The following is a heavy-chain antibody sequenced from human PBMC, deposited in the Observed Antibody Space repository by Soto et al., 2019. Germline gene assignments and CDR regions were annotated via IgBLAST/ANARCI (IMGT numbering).Heavy chain of an antibody. D-gene: IGHD3-10*01. CDR1: GGSFDDFY. J-gene: IGHJ6*02. CDR2: ISHDGGT. V-gene: IGHV4-34*02. Sequence: QVQLQQWGAGLLRPSETLSLTCAFYGGSFDDFYWSWVRQSPGKGLEWVGEISHDGGTNYSPSLASRVSISVDTSKNQFSLHLRSVTAADTGLYYCARGQLVWYGDLTPYHRDMDVWGQGTTFTVS. CDR3: ARGQLVWYGDLTPYHRDMDV.